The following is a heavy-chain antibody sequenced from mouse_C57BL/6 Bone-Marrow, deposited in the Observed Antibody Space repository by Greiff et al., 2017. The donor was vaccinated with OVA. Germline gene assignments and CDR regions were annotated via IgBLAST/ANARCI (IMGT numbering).Heavy chain of an antibody. CDR3: ARPVAWIAC. V-gene: IGHV1-9*01. J-gene: IGHJ3*01. CDR1: GYTITGYW. CDR2: ILPGSGST. Sequence: QVQLQQSGAELMKPGASVKFSCKASGYTITGYWIEWVKQRPGHGLEWIGEILPGSGSTNYNEKFKGKATFTAATSSNTAYMQLSSLTTDDSAIYYCARPVAWIACWGQGTLLTVSA.